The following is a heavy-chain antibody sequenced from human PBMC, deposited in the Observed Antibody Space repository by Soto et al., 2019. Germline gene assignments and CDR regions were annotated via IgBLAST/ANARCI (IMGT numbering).Heavy chain of an antibody. J-gene: IGHJ4*02. CDR2: IYYSGST. D-gene: IGHD3-10*01. CDR3: ARDQGDYYGSGSYTFDY. Sequence: QVQLQESGPGLVKPSQTLSLTCTVSGGSISSGGYYWSWIRQHPGKGLEWIGYIYYSGSTYYNPSLKSRVTTSVDTSKNQFSLKLSSVNAADTAVYYCARDQGDYYGSGSYTFDYWGQGTLVTVSS. V-gene: IGHV4-31*03. CDR1: GGSISSGGYY.